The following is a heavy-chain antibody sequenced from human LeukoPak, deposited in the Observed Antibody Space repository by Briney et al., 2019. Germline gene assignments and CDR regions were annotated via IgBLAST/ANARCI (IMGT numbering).Heavy chain of an antibody. Sequence: PGGSLRLSCAASGFTFSSYGMHWVRQAPDKGLEWVAVISYDGSNKYYADSVKGRFTISRDNSKNTLYLQMNSLRAEDTAVYYCAKADGAVAGDYWGQGTLVTVSS. J-gene: IGHJ4*02. V-gene: IGHV3-30*18. CDR2: ISYDGSNK. D-gene: IGHD6-19*01. CDR1: GFTFSSYG. CDR3: AKADGAVAGDY.